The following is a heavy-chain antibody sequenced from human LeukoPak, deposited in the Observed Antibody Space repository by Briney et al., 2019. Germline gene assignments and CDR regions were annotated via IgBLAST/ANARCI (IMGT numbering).Heavy chain of an antibody. D-gene: IGHD5/OR15-5a*01. CDR3: ARDANAGYSVNWFDS. J-gene: IGHJ5*01. Sequence: PGGSLRLSCAASGFTFSRHWMSWVRQAPGKGLEWVANIKQDGSEKHYVDSVKGRFTISRDNAKNSLYLQMDSLRAEDTAIYYCARDANAGYSVNWFDSWGQGTLVTVSS. CDR1: GFTFSRHW. CDR2: IKQDGSEK. V-gene: IGHV3-7*03.